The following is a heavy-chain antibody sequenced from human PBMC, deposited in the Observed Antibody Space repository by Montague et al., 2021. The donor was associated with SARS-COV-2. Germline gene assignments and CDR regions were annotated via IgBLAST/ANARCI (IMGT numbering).Heavy chain of an antibody. CDR3: AKDWVLVTTWYYMDV. CDR1: GFTFSSYG. CDR2: ISYDGSNK. Sequence: SLRLSCVASGFTFSSYGMHWVRQAPGKGLEWVAVISYDGSNKYYADSVKGRFTISRDNSKNTLYLQMNSLRAEDTAVYYCAKDWVLVTTWYYMDVWGKGTTVTVSS. J-gene: IGHJ6*03. V-gene: IGHV3-30*18. D-gene: IGHD4-17*01.